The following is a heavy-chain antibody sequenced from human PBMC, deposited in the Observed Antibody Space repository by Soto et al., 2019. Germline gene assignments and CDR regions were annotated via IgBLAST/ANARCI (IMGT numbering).Heavy chain of an antibody. D-gene: IGHD1-26*01. V-gene: IGHV1-46*01. CDR2: INPSGGST. J-gene: IGHJ6*02. CDR1: GYTFTSYY. Sequence: ASVKVSCKASGYTFTSYYMHWVRQAPGQGLEWMGIINPSGGSTSYAQKFQGRVTMTRDTSTSTVYMELSSLRSEDTAVYYCARDSGSTPAVYYYGMDVWGQGTTVTVSS. CDR3: ARDSGSTPAVYYYGMDV.